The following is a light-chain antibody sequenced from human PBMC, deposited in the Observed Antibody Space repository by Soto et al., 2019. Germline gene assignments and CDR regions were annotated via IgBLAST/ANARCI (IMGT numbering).Light chain of an antibody. CDR3: NSYTTSYTYI. Sequence: QSALTQPASVSGSPGQSITISCTGTSPVVGAYNYVSWYQQHPGKAPKLVIYGVSNRPSGVSNRFSGSKSGNTASLTISGLQAEDEADYYCNSYTTSYTYIFXTGTKVTVL. CDR2: GVS. V-gene: IGLV2-14*01. CDR1: SPVVGAYNY. J-gene: IGLJ1*01.